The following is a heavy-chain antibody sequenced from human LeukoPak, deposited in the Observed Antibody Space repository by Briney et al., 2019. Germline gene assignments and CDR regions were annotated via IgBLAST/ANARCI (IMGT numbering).Heavy chain of an antibody. V-gene: IGHV4-30-4*01. D-gene: IGHD1-20*01. CDR1: GGSISSGDYY. J-gene: IGHJ4*02. Sequence: PSETLSLTCTVSGGSISSGDYYWSWFRQPPGKGLEWIGYIYYSGSTYYNPSLKSRVTISVDTSKNQFSLKLSSVTAADTAVCYCARSYNWNDGFDYWGQGTLVTVSS. CDR3: ARSYNWNDGFDY. CDR2: IYYSGST.